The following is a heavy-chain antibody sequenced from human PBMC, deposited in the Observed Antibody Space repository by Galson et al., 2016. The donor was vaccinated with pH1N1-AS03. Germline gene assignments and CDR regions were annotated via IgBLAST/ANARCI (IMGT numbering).Heavy chain of an antibody. D-gene: IGHD2-2*01. CDR2: MNPNSGNT. CDR3: ASRCSSTSCLYYYYGMDV. J-gene: IGHJ6*02. Sequence: SVKVSCKASGYTFTSYDINWVRQATGQGLAWMGWMNPNSGNTGYAQKFQGRVTMTRNTSISTAYMELSSLRSEDTAVCYCASRCSSTSCLYYYYGMDVWGQGTTVTVSS. CDR1: GYTFTSYD. V-gene: IGHV1-8*01.